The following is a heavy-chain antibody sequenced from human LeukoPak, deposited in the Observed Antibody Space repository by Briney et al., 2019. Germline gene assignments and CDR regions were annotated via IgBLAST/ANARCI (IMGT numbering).Heavy chain of an antibody. V-gene: IGHV3-30-3*01. CDR1: GFTFSSYA. Sequence: RRSLRLSCAASGFTFSSYAMHWVRQAPGKGLEWVAVISYDGSNKYYADSVKGRFTISRDNSKNTLYLQMNSLRAEDTAVYYCARTGGSYSHFDYWGQGTLVTASS. CDR3: ARTGGSYSHFDY. J-gene: IGHJ4*02. D-gene: IGHD1-26*01. CDR2: ISYDGSNK.